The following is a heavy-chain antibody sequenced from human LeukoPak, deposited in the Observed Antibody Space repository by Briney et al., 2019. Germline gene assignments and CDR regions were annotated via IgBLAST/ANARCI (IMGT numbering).Heavy chain of an antibody. Sequence: SETLSLTCAVYGGPFSGYYWSWIRQPPGKGLEWIGEINHSGSTNYNPSLKSRVTISVDTSKNQFSLKLSSVTAADTAVYYCARHHYDSSGYYYYYYYMDVWGKGTTVTVSS. V-gene: IGHV4-34*01. J-gene: IGHJ6*03. CDR3: ARHHYDSSGYYYYYYYMDV. CDR1: GGPFSGYY. D-gene: IGHD3-22*01. CDR2: INHSGST.